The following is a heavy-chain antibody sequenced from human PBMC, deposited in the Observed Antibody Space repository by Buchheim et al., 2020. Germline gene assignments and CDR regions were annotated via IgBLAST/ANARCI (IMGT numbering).Heavy chain of an antibody. D-gene: IGHD2-15*01. V-gene: IGHV4-39*01. J-gene: IGHJ4*02. CDR1: GGSISSSSYY. CDR2: IYYSGST. Sequence: QLQLQESGPGLVKPSETLSLTCTVSGGSISSSSYYWGWIRQPPGKGLEWIGSIYYSGSTYYNPSLKSRVTISVDTSKNQFSLKLSSVTAADTAVYYCASDVTSCSGGSCYYPPSWGQGTL. CDR3: ASDVTSCSGGSCYYPPS.